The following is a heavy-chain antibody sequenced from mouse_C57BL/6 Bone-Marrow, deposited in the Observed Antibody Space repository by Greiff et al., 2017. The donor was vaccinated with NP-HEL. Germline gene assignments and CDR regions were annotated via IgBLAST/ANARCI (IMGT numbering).Heavy chain of an antibody. Sequence: EVQLVESGGGLVQPKGSLKLSCAASGFSFNTYAMNWVRQAPGKGLEWVARIRSKSNNYATYYADSVKDRFTISRDDSESMLYLQMNNLKTEDTAMYYCVRRAYYRGYYAMDYWGQGTSVTVSS. V-gene: IGHV10-1*01. CDR1: GFSFNTYA. J-gene: IGHJ4*01. CDR3: VRRAYYRGYYAMDY. D-gene: IGHD2-14*01. CDR2: IRSKSNNYAT.